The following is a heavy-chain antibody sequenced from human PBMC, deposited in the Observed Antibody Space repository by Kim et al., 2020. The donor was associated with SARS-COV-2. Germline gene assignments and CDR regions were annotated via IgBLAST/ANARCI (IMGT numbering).Heavy chain of an antibody. CDR3: ARVPYWELRSAFDI. CDR2: IYYSGST. J-gene: IGHJ3*02. V-gene: IGHV4-61*01. CDR1: GGSVSSGSYY. D-gene: IGHD1-7*01. Sequence: SETLSLTCTVSGGSVSSGSYYWSWIRQPPGKGLEWIGYIYYSGSTNYNPSLKSRVTISVDTSKNQFSLKLSSVTAADTAVYYCARVPYWELRSAFDIWGQGTMVTVSS.